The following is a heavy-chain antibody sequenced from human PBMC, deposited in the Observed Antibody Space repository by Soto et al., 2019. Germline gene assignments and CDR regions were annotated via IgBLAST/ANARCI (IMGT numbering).Heavy chain of an antibody. V-gene: IGHV3-23*01. CDR2: ISGSGGST. Sequence: EVQLLESGGGLVQPGGSLRLSCAASGFTFSSYAMSWVRQAPGKGLEWVSAISGSGGSTYYADFVKGRFTISRDNSKNTLYLQMNILRAEETAVYYCAKSDLDYGSGSYYSPFDYWGQGTLVTVSS. J-gene: IGHJ4*02. CDR3: AKSDLDYGSGSYYSPFDY. D-gene: IGHD3-10*01. CDR1: GFTFSSYA.